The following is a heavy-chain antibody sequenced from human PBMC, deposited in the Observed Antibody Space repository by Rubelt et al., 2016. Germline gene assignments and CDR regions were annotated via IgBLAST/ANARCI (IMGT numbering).Heavy chain of an antibody. CDR1: GGSISSYY. V-gene: IGHV4-59*01. J-gene: IGHJ4*02. Sequence: QVQLQESGPGLVKPSETLSLTCTVSGGSISSYYWSWIRQPPGKGLEWIGYIYYSGSTNYNPSLKSCVTISVDTSKNRVALKLSSVTAADTAVYYCASLLHYDFWSGYYTSDDYWGQGTLGTVSS. CDR2: IYYSGST. CDR3: ASLLHYDFWSGYYTSDDY. D-gene: IGHD3-3*01.